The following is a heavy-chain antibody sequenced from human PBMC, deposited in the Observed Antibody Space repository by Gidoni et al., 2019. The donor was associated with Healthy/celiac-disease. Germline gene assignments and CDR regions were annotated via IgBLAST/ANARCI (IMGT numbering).Heavy chain of an antibody. CDR3: ASGYSYGYVDY. V-gene: IGHV3-30*01. J-gene: IGHJ4*02. D-gene: IGHD5-18*01. CDR2: ISYDGSNK. CDR1: GFPFSSYA. Sequence: QVQLVESGGGVVQPGRSLRLSCAASGFPFSSYAMHWVRQAPGKGLEWVAVISYDGSNKYYADSVKGRFTISRDNSKNTLYLQMNSLRAEDTAVYYCASGYSYGYVDYWGQGTLVTVSS.